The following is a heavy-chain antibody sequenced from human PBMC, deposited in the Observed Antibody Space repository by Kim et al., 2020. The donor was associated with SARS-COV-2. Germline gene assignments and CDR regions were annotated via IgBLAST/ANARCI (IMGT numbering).Heavy chain of an antibody. CDR3: ARLPIHITTVTTFHWYFDL. D-gene: IGHD4-17*01. J-gene: IGHJ2*01. CDR2: IYPGDSDT. V-gene: IGHV5-51*01. CDR1: GYSFTSYW. Sequence: GESLKISCKGSGYSFTSYWIGWVRQMPGKGLEWMGIIYPGDSDTRYSPSFQGQVTISADKSISTAYLQWSSLKASDTAMYYCARLPIHITTVTTFHWYFDLWGRGTLVTVSS.